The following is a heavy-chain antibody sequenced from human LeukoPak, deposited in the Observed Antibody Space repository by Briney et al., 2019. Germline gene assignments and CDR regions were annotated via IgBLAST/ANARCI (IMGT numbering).Heavy chain of an antibody. V-gene: IGHV1-69*04. CDR2: IIPILGIA. J-gene: IGHJ1*01. Sequence: ASVKVSCKASGGTFSSYAISWVRQAPGQGLEWMGRIIPILGIANYAQKFQGRVTITADKSTSTAYMELSSLRSEDTAVYYCARGSSKIPLAEYFQHWGQGTLVTVSS. CDR3: ARGSSKIPLAEYFQH. D-gene: IGHD6-13*01. CDR1: GGTFSSYA.